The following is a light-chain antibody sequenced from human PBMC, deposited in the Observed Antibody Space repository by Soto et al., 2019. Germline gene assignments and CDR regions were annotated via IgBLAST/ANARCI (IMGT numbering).Light chain of an antibody. J-gene: IGLJ2*01. V-gene: IGLV1-47*01. CDR3: ATWDDSLSGVV. CDR1: SSNIGINY. CDR2: RDN. Sequence: QSVLTQPPSASGTPGQRVTISCSGSSSNIGINYVYWYQQLPGTAPKLLIYRDNQLPSGVPDRFSGSKSGTSASLAISGLRSEDEADYYCATWDDSLSGVVFGGGTKVTVL.